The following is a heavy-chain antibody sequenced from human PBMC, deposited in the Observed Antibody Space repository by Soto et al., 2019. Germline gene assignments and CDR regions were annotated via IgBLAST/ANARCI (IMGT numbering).Heavy chain of an antibody. CDR1: GGSISSDHYH. V-gene: IGHV4-30-4*01. D-gene: IGHD4-17*01. CDR2: IHYSGSG. CDR3: VREDDGGDRDYYGLDV. Sequence: QVQLQESGPGLVRPSQTLSLTCTVSGGSISSDHYHWTWIRQTPGKGLEWIGYIHYSGSGYYNPSLQSRVTMSVDTSKSLFSLKLSSVTAADTAVYFCVREDDGGDRDYYGLDVWGQGTTVTVSS. J-gene: IGHJ6*02.